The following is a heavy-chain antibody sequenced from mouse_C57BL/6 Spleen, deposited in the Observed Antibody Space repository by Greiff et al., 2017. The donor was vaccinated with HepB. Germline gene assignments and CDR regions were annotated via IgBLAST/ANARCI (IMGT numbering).Heavy chain of an antibody. CDR2: IYPGDGDT. Sequence: QVQLKQSGPELVKPGASVKISCKASGYAFSSSWMNWVKQRPGKGLEWIGRIYPGDGDTNYNGKFKGKATLTADKSSSTAYMQLSSLTSEDSAVYCCARDPRYYGSSYWYFDVWGTGTTVTVSS. V-gene: IGHV1-82*01. D-gene: IGHD1-1*01. CDR1: GYAFSSSW. CDR3: ARDPRYYGSSYWYFDV. J-gene: IGHJ1*03.